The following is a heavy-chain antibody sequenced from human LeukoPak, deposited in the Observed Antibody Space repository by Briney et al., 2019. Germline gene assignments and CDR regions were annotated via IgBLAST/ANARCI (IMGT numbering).Heavy chain of an antibody. CDR3: TRGLHTSLPFH. J-gene: IGHJ4*02. Sequence: TPSPPCPVSCGSLSTPFWGWIRETAPQGMEWIGRVYPDGSPNYNPSLEGRVTMSRDTSQNQFSLKLSSVTAADTAVYYCTRGLHTSLPFHWGQGTRVTVSA. CDR2: VYPDGSP. D-gene: IGHD2/OR15-2a*01. V-gene: IGHV4-4*07. CDR1: CGSLSTPF.